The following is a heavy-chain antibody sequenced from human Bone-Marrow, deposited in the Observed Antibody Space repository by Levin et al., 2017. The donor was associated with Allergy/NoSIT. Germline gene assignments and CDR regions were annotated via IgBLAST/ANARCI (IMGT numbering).Heavy chain of an antibody. CDR1: GFTVSSNY. CDR3: ARDQRFRELRGRDAFDI. V-gene: IGHV3-53*01. Sequence: PGGSLRLSCAASGFTVSSNYMSWVRQAPGKGLEWVSVIYSGGSTYYADSVKGRFTISRDNSKNTLYLQMNSLRAEDTAVYYCARDQRFRELRGRDAFDIWGQGTMVTVSS. J-gene: IGHJ3*02. CDR2: IYSGGST. D-gene: IGHD3-10*01.